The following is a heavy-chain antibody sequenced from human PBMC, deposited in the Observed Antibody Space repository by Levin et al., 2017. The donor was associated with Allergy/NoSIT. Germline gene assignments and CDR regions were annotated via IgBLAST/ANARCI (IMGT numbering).Heavy chain of an antibody. V-gene: IGHV3-23*01. J-gene: IGHJ4*02. CDR1: GFTFSSYS. D-gene: IGHD4-23*01. CDR2: ISGSDGST. CDR3: ATHYGGNSPYFDY. Sequence: GESLKISCAASGFTFSSYSMSWVRQAPGKGLEWVSAISGSDGSTYYADSVKGRFTTISRDNSKNTLYLQMNSLRAEDTALYYCATHYGGNSPYFDYWGQGTLVTVSS.